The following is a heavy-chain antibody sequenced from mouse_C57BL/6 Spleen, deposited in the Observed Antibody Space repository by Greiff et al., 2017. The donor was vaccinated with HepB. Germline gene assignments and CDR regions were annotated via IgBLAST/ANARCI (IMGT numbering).Heavy chain of an antibody. CDR3: TRDGRMVTTYFDV. V-gene: IGHV5-9-1*02. CDR1: GFTFSSYA. J-gene: IGHJ1*03. D-gene: IGHD2-1*01. CDR2: ISSGGDYI. Sequence: VESGEGLVKPGGSLKLSCAASGFTFSSYAMSWVRQTPEKRLEWVAYISSGGDYIYYADTVKGRFTISRDNARNTLYLQMSSLKSEDTAMYYCTRDGRMVTTYFDVWGTGTTVTVSS.